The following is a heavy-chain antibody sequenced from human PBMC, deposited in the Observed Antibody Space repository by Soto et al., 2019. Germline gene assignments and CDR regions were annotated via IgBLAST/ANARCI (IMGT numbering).Heavy chain of an antibody. V-gene: IGHV4-59*01. Sequence: PSETLSLTCTVSGGSISSYYWSWIRQPPGKGLEWIGYIYYSGSTNYNPSLKSRVTISVDTSKNQFSLKLSSVTAADTAVYYCAREGPYGMYSSGTPYYFDYWGQGTLVTVSS. CDR3: AREGPYGMYSSGTPYYFDY. CDR1: GGSISSYY. J-gene: IGHJ4*02. CDR2: IYYSGST. D-gene: IGHD6-19*01.